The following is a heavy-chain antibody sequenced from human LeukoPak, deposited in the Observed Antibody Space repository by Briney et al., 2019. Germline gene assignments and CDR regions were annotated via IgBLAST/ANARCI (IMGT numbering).Heavy chain of an antibody. CDR1: GGTFSSDS. CDR2: VSNSSSCI. D-gene: IGHD5-12*01. V-gene: IGHV3-21*01. J-gene: IGHJ4*02. Sequence: WRSLRGYGAAPGGTFSSDSMNWVGEASWKGLQGVSSVSNSSSCIYYADSVKGRFTISRDNAKNSLYLQMNSLRAEDTAVYYCARDRTWLRDMRDGYYFDYWGQGALVIVSS. CDR3: ARDRTWLRDMRDGYYFDY.